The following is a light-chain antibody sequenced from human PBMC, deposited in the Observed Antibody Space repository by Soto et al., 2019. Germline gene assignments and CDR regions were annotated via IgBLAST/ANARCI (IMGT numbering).Light chain of an antibody. Sequence: EIVLTQSPATLSLSLGETATLSCRASQSVGSYLAWYQQKPGQAPRLLIYDASTRATGIPARFSGSGSGTDFTLTIRSLEPEDFAVYYCQQRTNSPPVTFGGGTKVEIK. V-gene: IGKV3-11*01. J-gene: IGKJ4*01. CDR3: QQRTNSPPVT. CDR1: QSVGSY. CDR2: DAS.